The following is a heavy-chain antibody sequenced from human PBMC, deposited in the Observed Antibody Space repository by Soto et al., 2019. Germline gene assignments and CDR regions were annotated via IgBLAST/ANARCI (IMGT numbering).Heavy chain of an antibody. CDR2: IWYVGSNT. CDR3: VRDLLGSGGHFDY. CDR1: GFIFSSFS. V-gene: IGHV3-33*01. Sequence: QVQLVDSGGGVVQPGRSLRLSCAASGFIFSSFSMHWVRQAPGKGLEWVAHIWYVGSNTYYADSVKGRFTISRDNSRNTLYLQMNSLRAEDTAVYHCVRDLLGSGGHFDYWGQGTLVTVSS. D-gene: IGHD7-27*01. J-gene: IGHJ4*02.